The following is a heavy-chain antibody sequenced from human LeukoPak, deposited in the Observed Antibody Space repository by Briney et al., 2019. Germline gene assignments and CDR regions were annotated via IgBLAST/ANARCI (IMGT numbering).Heavy chain of an antibody. CDR2: IIPIFGSA. J-gene: IGHJ4*02. V-gene: IGHV1-69*13. Sequence: SVKVSCKASGGTFSSYAISWVRQAPGQGLEWMGGIIPIFGSANYAQKFQGRVTITADESTSTAYMELSSLRSEDTAVYYCARVGSYYDSSGYQPLSGFDYWGQGTLVTVSS. D-gene: IGHD3-22*01. CDR1: GGTFSSYA. CDR3: ARVGSYYDSSGYQPLSGFDY.